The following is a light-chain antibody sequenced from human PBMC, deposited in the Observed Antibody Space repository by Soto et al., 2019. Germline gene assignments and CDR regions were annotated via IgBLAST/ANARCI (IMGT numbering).Light chain of an antibody. CDR3: QQRYNWPNT. CDR1: QSVGTY. CDR2: DAS. J-gene: IGKJ2*01. Sequence: EIVVTQSPATLSLSPGERATLSCRTSQSVGTYLAWYQHNPGQAPRLLIYDASNRATGIPARFSGSGSGTDFTLTISSPEPEDFAVYYCQQRYNWPNTFGQGTKLEIK. V-gene: IGKV3-11*01.